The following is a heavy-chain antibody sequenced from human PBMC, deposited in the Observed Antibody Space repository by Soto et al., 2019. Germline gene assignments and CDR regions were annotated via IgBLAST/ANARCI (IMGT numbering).Heavy chain of an antibody. Sequence: QAQLVQSGAEMKKSGASLKISCGASGYSLTGYYLHWLRQAPGQGLEWMGWLNPDSGEAIYALKFQGRVTMTRDTTSSTAYLEVWTLTSDDPAIYYCARGGYYDSGLYKGDLDVWGQGTFVTVSS. CDR3: ARGGYYDSGLYKGDLDV. CDR1: GYSLTGYY. V-gene: IGHV1-2*02. D-gene: IGHD3-22*01. J-gene: IGHJ3*01. CDR2: LNPDSGEA.